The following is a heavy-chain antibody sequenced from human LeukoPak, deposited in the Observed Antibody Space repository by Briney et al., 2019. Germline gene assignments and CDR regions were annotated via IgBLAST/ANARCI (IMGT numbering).Heavy chain of an antibody. V-gene: IGHV4-30-4*08. CDR1: GGSISSGDYY. J-gene: IGHJ4*02. Sequence: PSQTLSLTCTFSGGSISSGDYYWSWIRQPPGKGLEWIGYIYYSGSTYYNPSLKSRVTISVDTSKNQFSLKLSPVTAADTAVYYCARELRSSSFDYWGQGTLVTVSS. D-gene: IGHD6-6*01. CDR3: ARELRSSSFDY. CDR2: IYYSGST.